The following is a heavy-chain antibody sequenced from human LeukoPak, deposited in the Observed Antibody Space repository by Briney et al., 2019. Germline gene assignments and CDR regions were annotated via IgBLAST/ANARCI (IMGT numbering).Heavy chain of an antibody. V-gene: IGHV4-59*01. CDR3: ARVVYDSSGYDLDY. CDR2: IYYSGST. CDR1: GGSISSYY. J-gene: IGHJ4*02. Sequence: PSETLSPTCTVSGGSISSYYWSWIRQPPGKGLEWIGYIYYSGSTNYNPSLKSRVTISVDTSKNQFSLKLSSVTAADTAVYYCARVVYDSSGYDLDYWGQGTLVTVSS. D-gene: IGHD3-22*01.